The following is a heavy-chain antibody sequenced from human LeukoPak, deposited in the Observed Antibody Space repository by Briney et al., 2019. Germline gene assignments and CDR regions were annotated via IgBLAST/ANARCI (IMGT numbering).Heavy chain of an antibody. CDR2: TSTGGHAI. CDR3: AREDYRGSSLYFFDY. V-gene: IGHV3-11*04. Sequence: GGSLRLSCAASGFTFSNYYMSWIRRAPGQGVEWISHTSTGGHAIYYADSVRGRFTISRDNAKNSLYLQMNSLRAEDTAVYYCAREDYRGSSLYFFDYWGQGTLVTVPS. J-gene: IGHJ4*02. CDR1: GFTFSNYY. D-gene: IGHD1-26*01.